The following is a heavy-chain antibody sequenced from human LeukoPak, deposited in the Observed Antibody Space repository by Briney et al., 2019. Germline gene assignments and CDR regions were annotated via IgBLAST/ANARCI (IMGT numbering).Heavy chain of an antibody. CDR1: GGSFSGYY. CDR2: INHSGST. V-gene: IGHV4-34*01. J-gene: IGHJ4*02. D-gene: IGHD6-19*01. Sequence: SETLSLTCAVHGGSFSGYYWSWIRQPPGKGLEWIGEINHSGSTNYNPSLKSRVTISVDTSKNQFSLKLSSVTAADTAVYYCARGLIAVAGQGSFDFWGQGSLVTVSS. CDR3: ARGLIAVAGQGSFDF.